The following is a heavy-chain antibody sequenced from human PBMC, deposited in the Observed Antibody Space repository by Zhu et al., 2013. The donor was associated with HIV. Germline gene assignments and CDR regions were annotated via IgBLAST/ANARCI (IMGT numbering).Heavy chain of an antibody. CDR3: TKRGIVGGKEYYFHH. V-gene: IGHV3-23*04. Sequence: EVQLVESGGALVQPGGSLRLSCAASGFIFSNYAMSWARQAPGKGLEWVSSIGGSGVYTYYAASVRGRFAISRDNSKNTLFLEMNSLRAEDTAVYYCTKRGIVGGKEYYFHHWGQGTQVTVSS. CDR2: IGGSGVYT. CDR1: GFIFSNYA. J-gene: IGHJ4*02. D-gene: IGHD1-26*01.